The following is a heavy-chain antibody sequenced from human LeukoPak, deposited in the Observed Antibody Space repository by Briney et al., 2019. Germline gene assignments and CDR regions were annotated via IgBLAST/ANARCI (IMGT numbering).Heavy chain of an antibody. Sequence: SETLSLTCTVSGGSTSSSSYCWGWIRQPPGKGLEWIGSIYYSGSTYYNPSLKSRVTISVDTSKNQFSLKLSSVTAADTAVYYCASTGYSYAVNDIHACDIWGQGTMVTVFS. CDR2: IYYSGST. J-gene: IGHJ3*02. CDR3: ASTGYSYAVNDIHACDI. CDR1: GGSTSSSSYC. V-gene: IGHV4-39*01. D-gene: IGHD5-18*01.